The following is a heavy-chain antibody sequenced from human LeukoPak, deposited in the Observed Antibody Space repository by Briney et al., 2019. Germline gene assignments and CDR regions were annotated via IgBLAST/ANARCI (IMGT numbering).Heavy chain of an antibody. CDR3: AKDIDSGFSGTPCYFDY. CDR2: ISWNSGSI. V-gene: IGHV3-9*03. J-gene: IGHJ4*02. D-gene: IGHD2/OR15-2a*01. Sequence: GGSLRLSCAASGFTFDDYAMHWVRQAPGKGLEWVSGISWNSGSIGYADSVKGRFTISRDSAKNSLYLQMNSLRAEDMALYYCAKDIDSGFSGTPCYFDYWGQGILVTVSS. CDR1: GFTFDDYA.